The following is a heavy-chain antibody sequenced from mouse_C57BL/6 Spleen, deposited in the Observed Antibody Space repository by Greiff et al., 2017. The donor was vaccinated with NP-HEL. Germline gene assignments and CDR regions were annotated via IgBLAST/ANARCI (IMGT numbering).Heavy chain of an antibody. Sequence: DVMLVESGGGLVKPGGSLKLSCAASGFTFSSYAMSWVRQTPEKRLEWVATISDGGSYTYYPDNVKGRFTISRDNAKNNLYLQMSHLKSEDTAMYYCARGGLRSPYDFDYWGQGTTLTVSS. D-gene: IGHD1-1*01. CDR1: GFTFSSYA. V-gene: IGHV5-4*03. J-gene: IGHJ2*01. CDR2: ISDGGSYT. CDR3: ARGGLRSPYDFDY.